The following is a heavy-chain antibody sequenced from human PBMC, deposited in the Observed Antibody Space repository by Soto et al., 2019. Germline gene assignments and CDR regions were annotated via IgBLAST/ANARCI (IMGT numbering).Heavy chain of an antibody. CDR1: GFTFGDYA. Sequence: QPGGSLRLSCTASGFTFGDYAMSWFRQAPGKGLEWVGFIRSKAYGGTTEYAASVKGRFTISRDDSKSIAYLQMNSLKTEDTAVYYCTRAHSGSYSETYYYGMDVWGQGTTVTVSS. J-gene: IGHJ6*02. D-gene: IGHD1-26*01. V-gene: IGHV3-49*03. CDR2: IRSKAYGGTT. CDR3: TRAHSGSYSETYYYGMDV.